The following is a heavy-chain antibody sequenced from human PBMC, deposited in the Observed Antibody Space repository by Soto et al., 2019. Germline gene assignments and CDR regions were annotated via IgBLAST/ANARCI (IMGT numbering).Heavy chain of an antibody. Sequence: GSLRLSCAASGFTFSNYWMSWVRQAPGKGLEWVANIKKDGSDKNYVDSVEGRFSISRDNAKNSLYLQMYGLRAEDTAVYYCARDLGTALVGFDYGMDVWGQGTTVTVSS. CDR2: IKKDGSDK. CDR1: GFTFSNYW. CDR3: ARDLGTALVGFDYGMDV. J-gene: IGHJ6*02. D-gene: IGHD5-18*01. V-gene: IGHV3-7*01.